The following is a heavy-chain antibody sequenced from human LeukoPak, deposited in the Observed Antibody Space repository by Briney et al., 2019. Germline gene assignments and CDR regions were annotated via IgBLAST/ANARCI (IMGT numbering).Heavy chain of an antibody. CDR2: ISYDGSNK. CDR3: ARDMGQHGCYYYGMDV. J-gene: IGHJ6*02. D-gene: IGHD6-13*01. CDR1: GFTFSSYA. Sequence: GGSLRLSCAASGFTFSSYAMHWVRQAPGKGPEWVAVISYDGSNKYYADSVKGRFTISRDNSKNTLYLQMNSLRAEDTAVYYCARDMGQHGCYYYGMDVWGQGTTVTVSS. V-gene: IGHV3-30-3*01.